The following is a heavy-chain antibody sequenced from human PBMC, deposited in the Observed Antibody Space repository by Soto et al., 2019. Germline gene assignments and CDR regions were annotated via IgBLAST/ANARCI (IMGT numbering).Heavy chain of an antibody. CDR3: ARAATGWGNAFDI. J-gene: IGHJ3*02. CDR1: GGSISSADYY. Sequence: QVQLQESGPGLVKPSQTLSLTCIVSGGSISSADYYWGWVRQPPGKGLEWIGYIYYSGSTYYNPSLKSRLTISVDTSKNQFSLKLSSVTAADTAVYYCARAATGWGNAFDIWGQGTMVTVSS. CDR2: IYYSGST. V-gene: IGHV4-30-4*01. D-gene: IGHD2-15*01.